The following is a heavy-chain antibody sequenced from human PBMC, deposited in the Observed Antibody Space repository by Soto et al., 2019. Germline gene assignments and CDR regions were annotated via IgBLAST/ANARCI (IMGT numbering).Heavy chain of an antibody. V-gene: IGHV1-3*01. CDR3: ARDLNALPLLWFGEFDY. J-gene: IGHJ4*02. CDR1: GYTFTSYA. CDR2: INAGNGNT. Sequence: GASVKVSCKAAGYTFTSYAMHWVRQAPGQRLEWMGWINAGNGNTKYSQKFQGRVTITRDTSASTAYMELSSLRSEDTAVYYCARDLNALPLLWFGEFDYCGQGTLDKVSS. D-gene: IGHD3-10*01.